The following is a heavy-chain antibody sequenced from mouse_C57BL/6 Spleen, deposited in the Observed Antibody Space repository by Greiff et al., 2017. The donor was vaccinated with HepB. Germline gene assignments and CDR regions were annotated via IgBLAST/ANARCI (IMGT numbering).Heavy chain of an antibody. D-gene: IGHD1-1*01. CDR3: AAVITTVVAHWDFDV. V-gene: IGHV1-64*01. CDR2: IHPNSGST. CDR1: GYTFTSYW. J-gene: IGHJ1*03. Sequence: QVQLQQPGAELVKPGASVKLSCKASGYTFTSYWMHWVKQRPGQGLEWIGMIHPNSGSTNYNEKFKSKATLTVDKSSSTAYMQLSSLTSEDSAVYYCAAVITTVVAHWDFDVWGTGTTVTVSS.